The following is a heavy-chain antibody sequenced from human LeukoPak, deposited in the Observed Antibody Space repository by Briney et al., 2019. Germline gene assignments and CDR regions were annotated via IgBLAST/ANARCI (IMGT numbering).Heavy chain of an antibody. CDR2: ISAYNGNT. CDR3: ARACERFYSGYDSEGNWFDP. V-gene: IGHV1-18*01. J-gene: IGHJ5*02. Sequence: ASVNVSCKASGYTFTSYGIRWVRQAPGQGLEWMEWISAYNGNTNYAQKLQGRVTMTTDTSTSTAYMELRSLRSDDTAVYYCARACERFYSGYDSEGNWFDPWGQGTLVTVSS. CDR1: GYTFTSYG. D-gene: IGHD5-12*01.